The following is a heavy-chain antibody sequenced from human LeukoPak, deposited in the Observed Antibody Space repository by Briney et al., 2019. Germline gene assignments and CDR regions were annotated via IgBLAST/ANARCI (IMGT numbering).Heavy chain of an antibody. V-gene: IGHV3-74*01. CDR2: INSDGSST. CDR1: GFTFSSYW. D-gene: IGHD3-3*01. J-gene: IGHJ6*02. Sequence: GGSLRLSCAASGFTFSSYWMHWVRQAPGKGLVWVSRINSDGSSTSYADSVKGRFTISRDNAKNTLYQQMNSLRAEDTAVYYCARGEGITIFGVARLYGMDVWGQGTTVTVSS. CDR3: ARGEGITIFGVARLYGMDV.